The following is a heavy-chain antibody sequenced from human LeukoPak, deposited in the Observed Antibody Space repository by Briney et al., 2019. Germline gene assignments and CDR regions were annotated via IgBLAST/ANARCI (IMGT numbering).Heavy chain of an antibody. V-gene: IGHV4-61*01. D-gene: IGHD1-26*01. J-gene: IGHJ4*02. Sequence: SETLSLTCTVSGGSVSSGSYYWNWIRQPPGKGLEWIGYVYYSGSTNHNTSLKSRVTISVDRSKNQFSLKLSSVTAADTAIYYCARTSGNYPYYFVYWGQGTLVTVSS. CDR1: GGSVSSGSYY. CDR3: ARTSGNYPYYFVY. CDR2: VYYSGST.